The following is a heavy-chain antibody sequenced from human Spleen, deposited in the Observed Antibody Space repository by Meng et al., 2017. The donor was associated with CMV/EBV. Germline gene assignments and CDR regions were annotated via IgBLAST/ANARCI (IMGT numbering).Heavy chain of an antibody. V-gene: IGHV3-30*03. CDR3: ATGDEVYGGNSLYFDY. J-gene: IGHJ4*02. CDR1: GFTFSSYG. CDR2: ISYDGSNK. Sequence: GFTFSSYGMHWVRQAPGKGLEWVAVISYDGSNKYYADSVKGRFTISRDNSKNTLYLQMNSLRAEDTAVYYCATGDEVYGGNSLYFDYWGQGTLVTVSS. D-gene: IGHD4-23*01.